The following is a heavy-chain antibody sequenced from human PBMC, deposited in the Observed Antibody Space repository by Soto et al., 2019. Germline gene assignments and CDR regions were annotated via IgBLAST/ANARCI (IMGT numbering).Heavy chain of an antibody. CDR2: ISTGGAYM. Sequence: EVQLVESGGGLVKAGGSLRLFCTASGFTFRNYNMNWFRQAPGKGLEWVSAISTGGAYMFYADSVKGRFTMSRDNAQNSLFLQIGSPRAEDTAVYYCARDIASPGGDYFDSWGQGTLVTVSS. J-gene: IGHJ4*02. V-gene: IGHV3-21*06. CDR3: ARDIASPGGDYFDS. D-gene: IGHD2-21*01. CDR1: GFTFRNYN.